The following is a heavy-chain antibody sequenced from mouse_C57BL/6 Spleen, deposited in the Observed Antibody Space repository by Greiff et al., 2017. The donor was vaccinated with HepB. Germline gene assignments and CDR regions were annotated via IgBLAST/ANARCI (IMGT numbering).Heavy chain of an antibody. J-gene: IGHJ3*01. D-gene: IGHD2-1*01. CDR3: ARQGSYGNYLAY. CDR2: INSDGGST. Sequence: EVQGVESGGGLVQPGESLKLSCESNEYEFPSHDMSWVRKTPEKRLELVAAINSDGGSTYYPDTMEGRFILSRDNTKKTLYLQMSSMRSEDTALYYCARQGSYGNYLAYWGQGTLVTVSA. CDR1: EYEFPSHD. V-gene: IGHV5-2*01.